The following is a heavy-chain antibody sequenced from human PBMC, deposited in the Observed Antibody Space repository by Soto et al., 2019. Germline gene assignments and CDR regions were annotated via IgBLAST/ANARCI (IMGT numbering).Heavy chain of an antibody. CDR1: GGSISSGDYY. Sequence: SETLSLTCTVSGGSISSGDYYWSWIRQPPGKGLEWIGYIYYSGSTYYNPSLKSRVTISVDTSKNQFSLKLSSVTAADTAVYYCASEHYDYGDYVLFWGQGTLVTVSS. CDR3: ASEHYDYGDYVLF. V-gene: IGHV4-30-4*01. CDR2: IYYSGST. J-gene: IGHJ4*02. D-gene: IGHD4-17*01.